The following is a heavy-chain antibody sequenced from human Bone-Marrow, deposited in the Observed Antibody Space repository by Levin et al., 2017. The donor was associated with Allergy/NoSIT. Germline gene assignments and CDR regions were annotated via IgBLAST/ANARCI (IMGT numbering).Heavy chain of an antibody. CDR3: ARDETIASAGPFDY. D-gene: IGHD6-13*01. J-gene: IGHJ4*02. CDR1: GDSISSYY. V-gene: IGHV4-59*01. Sequence: ESLKISCTVSGDSISSYYWSWIRQPPGKGLEWIGYIYYSGSTNYNPSLKSRVTMSVDTSRNQFSLKLSSVTAADTAVYYCARDETIASAGPFDYWGQGTLVTVSS. CDR2: IYYSGST.